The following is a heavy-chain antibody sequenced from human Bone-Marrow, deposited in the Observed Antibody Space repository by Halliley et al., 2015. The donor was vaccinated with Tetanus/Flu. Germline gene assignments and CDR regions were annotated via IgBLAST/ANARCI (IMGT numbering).Heavy chain of an antibody. Sequence: TLSLTCTVSGGSISSSNSYWGWIRQPPGMGLEWIGSISSSGYTYYNPSLKSRITISVDTSKNQVSLRLRSVTAADTAVYYCARLYYYDSSGYFDSWGQGTLVTVSS. J-gene: IGHJ4*02. CDR1: GGSISSSNSY. CDR2: ISSSGYT. D-gene: IGHD3-22*01. V-gene: IGHV4-39*01. CDR3: ARLYYYDSSGYFDS.